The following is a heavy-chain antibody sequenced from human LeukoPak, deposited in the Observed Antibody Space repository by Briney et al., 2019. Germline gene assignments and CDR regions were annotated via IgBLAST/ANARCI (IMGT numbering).Heavy chain of an antibody. J-gene: IGHJ4*02. CDR3: ARGPRDYDSSGYYYSEMDY. Sequence: GASVKVSCKASGYTFTSYGISWVRQAPGQGLEWMGWISAYNGNTNYAQKLQGRVTMTTDTSTSTAYMELRSLRSDDTAVYYCARGPRDYDSSGYYYSEMDYWGQGTLVTVSS. CDR1: GYTFTSYG. CDR2: ISAYNGNT. D-gene: IGHD3-22*01. V-gene: IGHV1-18*01.